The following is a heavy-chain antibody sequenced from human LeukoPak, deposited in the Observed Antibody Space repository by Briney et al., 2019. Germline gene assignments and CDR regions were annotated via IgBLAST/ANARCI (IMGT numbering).Heavy chain of an antibody. CDR3: ARDGRNPFDY. CDR1: GGSISSTNW. CDR2: IYYSGST. Sequence: PSETLSLTCGVSGGSISSTNWWTWVRQPPGKGLEWIGYIYYSGSTNYNPSLKSRVTISVDTSKNQFSLKLSSVTAADTAVYYCARDGRNPFDYWGQGTLVTVSS. J-gene: IGHJ4*02. D-gene: IGHD1-14*01. V-gene: IGHV4-4*02.